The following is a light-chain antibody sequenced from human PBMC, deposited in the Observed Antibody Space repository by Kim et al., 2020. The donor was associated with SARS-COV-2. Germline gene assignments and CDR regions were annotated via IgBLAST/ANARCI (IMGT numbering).Light chain of an antibody. Sequence: QTATIICTGTINNVGVQGTSWLQQHQGHPPTLLSYRNNNRPSGISERFSASRSGDTASLTITGLQPEDEADYYCSAWDRSLNAVVFGGGTQLTVL. CDR3: SAWDRSLNAVV. V-gene: IGLV10-54*04. CDR1: INNVGVQG. J-gene: IGLJ2*01. CDR2: RNN.